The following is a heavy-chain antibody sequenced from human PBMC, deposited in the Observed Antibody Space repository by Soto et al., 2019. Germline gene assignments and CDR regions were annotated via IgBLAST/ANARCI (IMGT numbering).Heavy chain of an antibody. D-gene: IGHD2-15*01. CDR2: ISGSGGST. CDR1: GFTLSSYA. Sequence: WWSLRLSCAASGFTLSSYAMSWVRQAPGKGLEWVSAISGSGGSTYYADSVKGRFTISRDNSKNTLYLQMNSLRAEDTAVYYCAKTVVVVAPSAIWFAPWAQGTLVTASS. CDR3: AKTVVVVAPSAIWFAP. J-gene: IGHJ5*02. V-gene: IGHV3-23*01.